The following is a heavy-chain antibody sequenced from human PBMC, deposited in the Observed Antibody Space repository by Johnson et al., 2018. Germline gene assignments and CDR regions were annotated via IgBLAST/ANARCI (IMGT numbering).Heavy chain of an antibody. D-gene: IGHD2-15*01. J-gene: IGHJ4*02. CDR1: GASISGYY. CDR3: ARVVVGATDY. Sequence: QVQLQESGPGLVKPSETLSLTCTVSGASISGYYWSWIRQPPGKGLEWIGYIYYSGSTNYNPSLKSRVTLSVDTSKNQFSLKMSSVTAADTAVYYCARVVVGATDYWGQGTLVTVSS. V-gene: IGHV4-59*01. CDR2: IYYSGST.